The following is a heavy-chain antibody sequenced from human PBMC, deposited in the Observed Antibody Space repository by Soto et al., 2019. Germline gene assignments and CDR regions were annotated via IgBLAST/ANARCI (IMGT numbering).Heavy chain of an antibody. CDR3: SRFIMVGGWFDPNYYHGMDV. Sequence: QVPLVQSGAEVKKPGASVTVSCKTSGYTFSNYGINWVRQAPGQGLEWMGWISGYNGNTNYAQTVQGRVTMTTDTPTGTVYMELRSLKSDDTAIYYCSRFIMVGGWFDPNYYHGMDVWGQGTTVTVSS. D-gene: IGHD6-19*01. J-gene: IGHJ6*02. CDR2: ISGYNGNT. V-gene: IGHV1-18*01. CDR1: GYTFSNYG.